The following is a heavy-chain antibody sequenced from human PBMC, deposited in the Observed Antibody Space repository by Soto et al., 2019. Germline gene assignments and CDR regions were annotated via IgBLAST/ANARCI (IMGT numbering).Heavy chain of an antibody. CDR1: GFTFSTYV. CDR2: ISFDGRSK. CDR3: ASPATEDYYGSGRAYQYFGVDV. D-gene: IGHD3-10*01. Sequence: QVQLVESGGGVVQPGRSLRLSCAASGFTFSTYVMHWVRQAPGKGPEWVAVISFDGRSKDYADSVKGRFTISRDNSKNTLYLQMDSLRTEDTAVYYCASPATEDYYGSGRAYQYFGVDVWGQGTTVTVSS. J-gene: IGHJ6*02. V-gene: IGHV3-30*03.